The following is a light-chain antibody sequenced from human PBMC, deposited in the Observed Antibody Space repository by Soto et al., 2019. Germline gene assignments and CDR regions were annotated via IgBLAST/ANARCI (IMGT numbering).Light chain of an antibody. J-gene: IGKJ1*01. Sequence: MTQSPSTLSASVGDRVTITCRASQNINNWSDWYQQKPGKAPKFLIYDASTLENGVPSRFSGSGFGTEFSLTISSLQPDDFGSYYCQHMRTFGQGTKV. CDR2: DAS. V-gene: IGKV1-5*01. CDR1: QNINNW. CDR3: QHMRT.